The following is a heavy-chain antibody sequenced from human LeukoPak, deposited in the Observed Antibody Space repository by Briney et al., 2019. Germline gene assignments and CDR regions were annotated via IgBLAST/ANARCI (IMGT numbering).Heavy chain of an antibody. V-gene: IGHV3-21*01. D-gene: IGHD6-13*01. CDR3: ARIATAGSYFDY. Sequence: PGGSLRLSCAASGFSFSDYSMTCVRQAPGKGREWVSSISRSSTYIYYADSVKGRFTISRDNAKNSLYLQMNSLKAEDTAVYYCARIATAGSYFDYWGQGTLVTVSS. CDR2: ISRSSTYI. CDR1: GFSFSDYS. J-gene: IGHJ4*02.